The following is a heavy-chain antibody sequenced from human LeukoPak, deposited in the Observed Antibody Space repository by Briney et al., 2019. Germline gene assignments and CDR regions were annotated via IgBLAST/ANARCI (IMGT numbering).Heavy chain of an antibody. J-gene: IGHJ4*02. CDR1: GGSISSGGYS. V-gene: IGHV4-30-2*01. CDR3: ARVSAYGDYKESPFDY. D-gene: IGHD4-17*01. CDR2: IYHSGST. Sequence: PSQTLSLTCAVSGGSISSGGYSWSWIRQPPGKGLEWIGYIYHSGSTYYNPSLKSRVTISVDRSKNQFSLKLSSVTAADTAVYYCARVSAYGDYKESPFDYWGQGTLVTVSS.